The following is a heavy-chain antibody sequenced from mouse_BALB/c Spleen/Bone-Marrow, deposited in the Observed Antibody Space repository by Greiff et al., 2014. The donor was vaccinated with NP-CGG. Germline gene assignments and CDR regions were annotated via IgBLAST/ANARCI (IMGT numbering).Heavy chain of an antibody. V-gene: IGHV2-9*02. CDR1: GFSLTSYG. D-gene: IGHD2-3*01. CDR2: IWAGGST. Sequence: VKLVESGPGLVAPSQSLSITCTVSGFSLTSYGVHWVRQPPGKGLEWLGVIWAGGSTNYNSALMSRLSISKDNSKSQVFLKMNSPQTDDTAMYYCARVYLWYFDGWGAGTTVTVSS. CDR3: ARVYLWYFDG. J-gene: IGHJ1*01.